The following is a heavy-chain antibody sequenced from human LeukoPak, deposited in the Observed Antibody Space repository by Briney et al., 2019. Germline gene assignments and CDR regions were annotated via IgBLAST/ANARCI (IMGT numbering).Heavy chain of an antibody. Sequence: KPSETLSLTCTVSGASISSYYWSWIRQPPGKGLEWIGYIYYSGSTNYNPYLKSQVTISVDTSKNQFSLKLSSVTAADTAVYYCARGGYSGYDPFDYWGQGTLVTVSS. CDR3: ARGGYSGYDPFDY. V-gene: IGHV4-59*01. J-gene: IGHJ4*02. CDR1: GASISSYY. D-gene: IGHD5-12*01. CDR2: IYYSGST.